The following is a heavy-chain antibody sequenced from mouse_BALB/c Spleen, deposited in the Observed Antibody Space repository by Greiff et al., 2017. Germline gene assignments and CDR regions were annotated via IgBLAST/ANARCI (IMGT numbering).Heavy chain of an antibody. CDR3: ARAYYYGSSYVNYFDY. CDR2: IWAGGST. J-gene: IGHJ2*01. D-gene: IGHD1-1*01. CDR1: GFSLTSYG. V-gene: IGHV2-9*02. Sequence: QVQLKESGPGLVAPSQSLSITCTVSGFSLTSYGVHWVRQPPGKGLEWLGVIWAGGSTNYNSALMSRLSISKDNSKSQVFLKMNSLQTDDTAMYYCARAYYYGSSYVNYFDYWGQGTTLTVSS.